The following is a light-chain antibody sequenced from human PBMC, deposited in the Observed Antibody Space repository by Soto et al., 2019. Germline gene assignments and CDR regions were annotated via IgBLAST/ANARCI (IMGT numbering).Light chain of an antibody. CDR2: DSN. V-gene: IGLV1-51*01. CDR1: SSNIGNNY. CDR3: ATWDSDVSYVV. J-gene: IGLJ2*01. Sequence: QSVLTQSPSVSAAPGQTVTISCSGSSSNIGNNYVSWYQQLPGTAPKLLIFDSNKRPSGSPDRFSGSKSGTSATLGISGLQTGDEADYFCATWDSDVSYVVFGGGTKLTVL.